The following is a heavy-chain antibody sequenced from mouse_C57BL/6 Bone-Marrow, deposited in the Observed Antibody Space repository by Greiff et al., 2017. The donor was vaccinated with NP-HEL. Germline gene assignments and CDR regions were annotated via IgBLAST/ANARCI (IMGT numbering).Heavy chain of an antibody. CDR3: ARSDGYYYAMDY. D-gene: IGHD2-3*01. V-gene: IGHV1-55*01. Sequence: VQLKQPGAELVKPGASVKMSCKASGYTFTSYWITWVKQRPGQGLEWIGDIYPGSGSTNYNEKFKSKATLTVDTSSSTAYMQLSSLTSEDSAVYYCARSDGYYYAMDYWGQGTSVTVSS. J-gene: IGHJ4*01. CDR2: IYPGSGST. CDR1: GYTFTSYW.